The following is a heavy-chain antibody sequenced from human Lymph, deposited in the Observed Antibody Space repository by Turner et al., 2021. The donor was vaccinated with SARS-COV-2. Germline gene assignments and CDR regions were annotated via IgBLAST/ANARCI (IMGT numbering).Heavy chain of an antibody. CDR2: IYSGGST. V-gene: IGHV3-53*01. J-gene: IGHJ4*02. D-gene: IGHD4-17*01. CDR3: ARVLPYGDYFDY. Sequence: EVQLVESGGGLIQPGGSLRLSCAASEFTVSSNYMSWVRQAPGKGLEWVSIIYSGGSTYYADSGKGRFTISRDNSKNTLYLQRNSLRAEDTAVYYCARVLPYGDYFDYWGQGTLVTVSS. CDR1: EFTVSSNY.